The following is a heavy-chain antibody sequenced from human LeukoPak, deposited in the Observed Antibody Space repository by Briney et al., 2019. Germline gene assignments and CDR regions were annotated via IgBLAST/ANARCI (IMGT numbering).Heavy chain of an antibody. CDR3: ARGRYSSGWYSFDY. CDR2: INAGNGNT. J-gene: IGHJ4*02. D-gene: IGHD6-19*01. V-gene: IGHV1-3*01. Sequence: GASVKVSCKASGYTFTNCAMHWVRQAPGQRLEWMGWINAGNGNTKYSQKFQGRGTITRDASASTAYMELSSLRSEDTAVYYCARGRYSSGWYSFDYWGQGTLVTVSS. CDR1: GYTFTNCA.